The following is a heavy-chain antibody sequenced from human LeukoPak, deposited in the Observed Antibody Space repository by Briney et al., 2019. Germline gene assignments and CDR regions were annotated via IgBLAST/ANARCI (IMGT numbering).Heavy chain of an antibody. CDR1: GYTFTSYG. D-gene: IGHD4-23*01. Sequence: ASVKVSCKASGYTFTSYGISWVRQAPGQGLEWMGWISGYNGNTNYAQKLQGRVTMTTDTSTSTAYMELRSLRSDDTAVYYCARQGYGVTSQGAADYWGQGTLVTVSS. CDR3: ARQGYGVTSQGAADY. J-gene: IGHJ4*02. V-gene: IGHV1-18*01. CDR2: ISGYNGNT.